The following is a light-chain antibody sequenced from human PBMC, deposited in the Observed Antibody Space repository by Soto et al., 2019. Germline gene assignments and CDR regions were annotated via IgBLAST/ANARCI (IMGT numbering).Light chain of an antibody. CDR1: ESVSND. J-gene: IGKJ4*01. CDR3: QQYGSSPLT. CDR2: GAS. V-gene: IGKV3-20*01. Sequence: EIVLTQSPGTLSLSPGERTTLSCRASESVSNDLAWYQQKPGQSPRLLIYGASNRATGIPDRFSGSGSGTDFSLTIRRLEPDDFAVYYCQQYGSSPLTFGGGTKVDIK.